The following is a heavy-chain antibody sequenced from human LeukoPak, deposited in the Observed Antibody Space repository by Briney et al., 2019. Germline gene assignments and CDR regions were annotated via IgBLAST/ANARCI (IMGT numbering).Heavy chain of an antibody. V-gene: IGHV1-8*01. CDR3: ARGIDLERGYYYYGMDV. CDR1: GYTFTSYD. D-gene: IGHD1-1*01. CDR2: MNPNSGNT. J-gene: IGHJ6*02. Sequence: GASVKVSCKASGYTFTSYDINWVRQATGQGLEWMGWMNPNSGNTGYAQKFQGRVTMTRNTSISTAYMELSSLRSEDTAVYYCARGIDLERGYYYYGMDVWGQGTTVTVSS.